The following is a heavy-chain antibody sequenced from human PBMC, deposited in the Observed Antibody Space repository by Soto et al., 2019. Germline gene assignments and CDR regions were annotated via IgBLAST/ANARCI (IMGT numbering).Heavy chain of an antibody. CDR2: IKQDGSNK. D-gene: IGHD3-10*01. V-gene: IGHV3-7*01. CDR1: GFTFSRNW. Sequence: GGSLRLSCAASGFTFSRNWMSWVRQAPGKGLEWVANIKQDGSNKYYADSVKGRFTISRDNSKNTLYLQMNSLRAEDTAVYYCARDDYGSGSYHYWGQGTLVTVSS. CDR3: ARDDYGSGSYHY. J-gene: IGHJ4*02.